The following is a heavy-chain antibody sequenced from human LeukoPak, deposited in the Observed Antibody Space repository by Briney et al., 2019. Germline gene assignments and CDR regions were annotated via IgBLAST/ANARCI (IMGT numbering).Heavy chain of an antibody. V-gene: IGHV1-46*01. Sequence: ASVKVSCKASGYTFTSYYMHWVRQAPGQGLEWMGIINPSGGSTSYARKFQGRVTMTRDMSTSTVYMELSSLRSEDTAVYYCARDSGSYYPFDYWGQGTLVTVSS. CDR3: ARDSGSYYPFDY. D-gene: IGHD1-26*01. CDR1: GYTFTSYY. J-gene: IGHJ4*02. CDR2: INPSGGST.